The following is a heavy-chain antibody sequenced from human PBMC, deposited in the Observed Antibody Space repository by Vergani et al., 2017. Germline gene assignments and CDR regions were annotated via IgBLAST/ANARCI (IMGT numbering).Heavy chain of an antibody. CDR3: AKGQKPTRNYGMDV. CDR1: GFSFDDYA. CDR2: ISWNSGSI. J-gene: IGHJ6*02. Sequence: EVQLVESGGGLVQPGRSLRLSCAASGFSFDDYAMHWVRQAPGKGLEWVSGISWNSGSIGYADSVKGRITISRDNAKNSLYLQMNSLRAEDTALYYCAKGQKPTRNYGMDVWGQGTTVTVSS. V-gene: IGHV3-9*01.